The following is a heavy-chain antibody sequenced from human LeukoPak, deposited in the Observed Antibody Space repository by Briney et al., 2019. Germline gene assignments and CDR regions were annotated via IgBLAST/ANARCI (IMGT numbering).Heavy chain of an antibody. CDR3: ARGGGDSGWY. J-gene: IGHJ4*02. CDR1: GFTSSTYV. CDR2: ISGSGGNT. V-gene: IGHV3-23*01. D-gene: IGHD6-19*01. Sequence: HPGGSLRLSCAASGFTSSTYVMTWVRQAPGKGLEWVSGISGSGGNTYYADSVKGRFTISRDNSKNTLYLQMNSLRAEDTAVYYCARGGGDSGWYWGQGTLVTVAS.